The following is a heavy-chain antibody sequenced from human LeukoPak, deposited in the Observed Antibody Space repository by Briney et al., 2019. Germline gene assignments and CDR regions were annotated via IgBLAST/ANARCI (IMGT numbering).Heavy chain of an antibody. CDR3: ASPVAARKDVDY. J-gene: IGHJ4*02. D-gene: IGHD6-19*01. V-gene: IGHV1-2*02. CDR2: INPNSGGT. CDR1: GYTFAAYS. Sequence: ASVKVSCKASGYTFAAYSIHWVRQAPGQGLEWRGWINPNSGGTNYAQKFQDRVTMTRDTSISTAYMELSRLRSDDTAVYYCASPVAARKDVDYWGQGTLVTVSS.